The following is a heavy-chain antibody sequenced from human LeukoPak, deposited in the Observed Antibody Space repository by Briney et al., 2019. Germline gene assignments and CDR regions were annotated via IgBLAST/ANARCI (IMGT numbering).Heavy chain of an antibody. CDR3: AWSLRRLYWYFDL. D-gene: IGHD4-17*01. Sequence: PSETLSLTCTVSGGSVSGGSYYWSWIRQPPGKGLEWIGYIYYSGSTNYNPSLKSRVTISVDTSKNQFSLKLSSVTAADTAVYYCAWSLRRLYWYFDLWGRGTLVTVSS. CDR1: GGSVSGGSYY. V-gene: IGHV4-61*01. J-gene: IGHJ2*01. CDR2: IYYSGST.